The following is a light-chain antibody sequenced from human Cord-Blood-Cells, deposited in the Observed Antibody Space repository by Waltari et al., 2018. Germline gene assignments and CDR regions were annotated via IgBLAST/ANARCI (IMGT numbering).Light chain of an antibody. CDR3: QQYGSSLPWT. J-gene: IGKJ1*01. CDR1: QSVSSSY. CDR2: GAS. Sequence: LSPGERATLSCRASQSVSSSYLAWYQQKPGQAPRLLIYGASSRATGIPDRFSGSGSGTDFTLTISRLEPEDFAVYYCQQYGSSLPWTFGQGTKVEIK. V-gene: IGKV3-20*01.